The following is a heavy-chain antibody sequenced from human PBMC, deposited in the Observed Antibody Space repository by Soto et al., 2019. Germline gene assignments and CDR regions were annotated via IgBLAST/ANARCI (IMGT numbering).Heavy chain of an antibody. J-gene: IGHJ4*02. CDR3: ARGSWCSGGSCFEDY. Sequence: QLQLQESGSGLVKPSQTRSLTCAVSGGSISMGGYSWSWIRQPPERGVEWSGYIYHSGGTYYNPCLKSRVTRAVDRSKNQFCLKLSSVTAADTAVYYCARGSWCSGGSCFEDYWGQGTLVTVSS. CDR2: IYHSGGT. D-gene: IGHD2-15*01. V-gene: IGHV4-30-2*01. CDR1: GGSISMGGYS.